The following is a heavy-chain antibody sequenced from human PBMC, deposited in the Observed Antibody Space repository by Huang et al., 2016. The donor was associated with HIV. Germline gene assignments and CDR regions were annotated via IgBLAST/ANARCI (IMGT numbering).Heavy chain of an antibody. CDR2: MAYDGTAK. J-gene: IGHJ5*02. D-gene: IGHD3-10*01. CDR3: LKDQVGP. CDR1: GFPFSDYG. Sequence: QVQLVESGGGVVQPGGSLRLSCVKSGFPFSDYGLHRVRQTPGKGLGWVAFMAYDGTAKVYADSVEGRFTVSRDNSKSTLYLQMNSLRLEDTSIYYCLKDQVGPWGQGTLVTVSS. V-gene: IGHV3-30*02.